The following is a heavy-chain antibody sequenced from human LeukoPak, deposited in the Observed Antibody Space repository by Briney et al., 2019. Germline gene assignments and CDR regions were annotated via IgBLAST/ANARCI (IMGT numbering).Heavy chain of an antibody. D-gene: IGHD5-18*01. CDR2: IRYDGSIQ. V-gene: IGHV3-30*02. J-gene: IGHJ4*02. CDR3: AKGYGESHFDS. CDR1: GFTVSSNY. Sequence: GGSLRLSCAASGFTVSSNYMSWVRQAPGKGLEWVAFIRYDGSIQYYADSVKGRFSISRDNSNNTLYLQMNSLRAEDTAVYFCAKGYGESHFDSWGQGTLVTVSS.